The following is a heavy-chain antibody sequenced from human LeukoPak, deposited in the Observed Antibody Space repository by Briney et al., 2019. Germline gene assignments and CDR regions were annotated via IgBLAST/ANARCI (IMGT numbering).Heavy chain of an antibody. D-gene: IGHD2-2*02. V-gene: IGHV4-34*01. J-gene: IGHJ6*02. Sequence: SETLSLTCAVYGGSFSGYYWRWIRQPPGKGLEWVGEIKHSGSTNYNPSLKSGVTISVDTSKNQFSLKQRYVAAPDPAVYYCARFGVVVPAAIRMWGDYYYYYGMDVWGQGTAVTVSS. CDR2: IKHSGST. CDR1: GGSFSGYY. CDR3: ARFGVVVPAAIRMWGDYYYYYGMDV.